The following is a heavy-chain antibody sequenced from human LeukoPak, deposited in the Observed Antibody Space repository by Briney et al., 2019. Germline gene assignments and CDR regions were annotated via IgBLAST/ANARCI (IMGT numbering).Heavy chain of an antibody. CDR2: ISWNSGSI. D-gene: IGHD6-6*01. CDR1: GFTFDDYA. Sequence: TGGSLRLSCAASGFTFDDYAMHWVRQAPGKGLEWVSGISWNSGSIGYADSVKGRFTISRDNAKNSLYLQMNSLRAEDTALYYCAKGPGASSSSVSWGQGTLVTVSS. V-gene: IGHV3-9*01. CDR3: AKGPGASSSSVS. J-gene: IGHJ4*02.